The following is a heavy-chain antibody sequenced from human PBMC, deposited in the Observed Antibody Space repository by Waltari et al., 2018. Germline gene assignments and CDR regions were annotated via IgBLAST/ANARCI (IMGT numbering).Heavy chain of an antibody. Sequence: QVQLQQWGAGLLKPSETLSLTCAVYGGSFSGYYWSWIRQPPGKGLEWIGEINHSGSTTPNPSLNSRVTISVDTSKNQFSLKLSSVTAADTAVYYCARGRAITFGGVIVPPYYYYGMDVWGQGTTVTVSS. V-gene: IGHV4-34*01. CDR3: ARGRAITFGGVIVPPYYYYGMDV. CDR1: GGSFSGYY. D-gene: IGHD3-16*02. J-gene: IGHJ6*02. CDR2: INHSGST.